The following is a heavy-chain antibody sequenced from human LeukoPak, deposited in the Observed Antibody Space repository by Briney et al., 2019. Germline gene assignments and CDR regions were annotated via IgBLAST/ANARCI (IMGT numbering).Heavy chain of an antibody. CDR1: GGSISSYY. V-gene: IGHV3-53*01. CDR2: IYSGGST. D-gene: IGHD3-10*01. J-gene: IGHJ5*02. Sequence: ETLSLTCTVSGGSISSYYWSWVRQAPGKGLEWVSVIYSGGSTYYADSVKGRFTISRDNSKNTLYLQMNSLRAEDTAVYYCARQSMVRENNWFDPWGQGTLVTVSS. CDR3: ARQSMVRENNWFDP.